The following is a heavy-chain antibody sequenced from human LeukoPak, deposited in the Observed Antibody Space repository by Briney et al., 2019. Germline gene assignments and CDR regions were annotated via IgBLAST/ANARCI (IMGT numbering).Heavy chain of an antibody. Sequence: GGSLRLSCAASGFTFSNAWMSWVRQAPGKGLEWVGRIKSKTDGGTTDYAAPVKGRLTISRDDSKNTLYLQMNSLRTEDTAVYYCTTIEYSSSRNYYYMDVWGKGTTVTVSS. CDR2: IKSKTDGGTT. V-gene: IGHV3-15*01. CDR1: GFTFSNAW. CDR3: TTIEYSSSRNYYYMDV. D-gene: IGHD6-6*01. J-gene: IGHJ6*03.